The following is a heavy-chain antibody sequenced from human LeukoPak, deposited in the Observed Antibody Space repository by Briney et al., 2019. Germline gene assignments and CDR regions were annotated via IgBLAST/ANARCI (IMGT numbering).Heavy chain of an antibody. CDR2: IWYDGSNK. Sequence: PGGSLRLSCAASGFTFSSYGMHWVRQAPGKRLEWVAVIWYDGSNKYYADSVKGRFTISRDNSKNTLYLQMNSLRAEDTAVYYCARDPYQMYYFDYWGQGTLVTVSS. CDR1: GFTFSSYG. CDR3: ARDPYQMYYFDY. D-gene: IGHD2-2*01. V-gene: IGHV3-33*01. J-gene: IGHJ4*02.